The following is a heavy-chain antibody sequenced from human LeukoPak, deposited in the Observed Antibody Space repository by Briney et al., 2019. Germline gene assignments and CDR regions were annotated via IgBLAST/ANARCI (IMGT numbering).Heavy chain of an antibody. V-gene: IGHV4-39*01. CDR1: GGSISSSSYY. J-gene: IGHJ3*02. Sequence: PSETLSLTCTVSGGSISSSSYYWGWIRQPPGKGLEWIGSIYYSGSTYYNPSLKSRVTISVDTSKNQFSLKLSSVTAADTAVYYCARPSITMISGVDAFDIWGQGTMVTVSS. D-gene: IGHD3-22*01. CDR2: IYYSGST. CDR3: ARPSITMISGVDAFDI.